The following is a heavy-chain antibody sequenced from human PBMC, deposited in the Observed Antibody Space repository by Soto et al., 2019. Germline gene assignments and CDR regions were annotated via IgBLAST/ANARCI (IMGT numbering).Heavy chain of an antibody. D-gene: IGHD2-15*01. CDR3: AREMCSGGSCYPYYYYYMDV. V-gene: IGHV1-3*01. Sequence: ASVNVSRKASGYTFTSYAMHWVRQAPGQRLEWMGWINAGNGNTKYSHKFQGRVNITRDTSASTAYIELSSLRSEDTAVYYCAREMCSGGSCYPYYYYYMDVWGKGTTVTVSS. CDR2: INAGNGNT. CDR1: GYTFTSYA. J-gene: IGHJ6*03.